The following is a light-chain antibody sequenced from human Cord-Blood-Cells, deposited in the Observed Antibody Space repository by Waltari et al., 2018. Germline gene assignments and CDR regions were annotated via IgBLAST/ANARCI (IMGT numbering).Light chain of an antibody. CDR1: SSDVVGYNY. V-gene: IGLV2-14*01. CDR3: SSYTSSSTYV. CDR2: DVS. Sequence: QSALTQPASVSGSPGQSITISCTGTSSDVVGYNYVSWYQPHPGKAPKLIIYDVSNRPSGVSNRFSGSKSGNTASLTISGLQAEDEADYYCSSYTSSSTYVFGTGTKVTVL. J-gene: IGLJ1*01.